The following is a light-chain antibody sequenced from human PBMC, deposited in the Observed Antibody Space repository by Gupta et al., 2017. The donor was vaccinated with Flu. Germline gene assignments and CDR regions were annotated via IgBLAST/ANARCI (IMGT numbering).Light chain of an antibody. CDR3: QQYGISVYT. Sequence: ERATPPCRARQSVISYLLTLSPPTPGQPLRLLSSGASSRASGIPVRFSRSASATYFTLTILRLDLEDGAVYYCQQYGISVYTFGPGTKLEIK. V-gene: IGKV3-20*01. CDR1: QSVISYL. CDR2: GAS. J-gene: IGKJ2*01.